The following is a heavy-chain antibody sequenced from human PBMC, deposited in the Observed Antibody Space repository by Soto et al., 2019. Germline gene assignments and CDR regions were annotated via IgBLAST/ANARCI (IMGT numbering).Heavy chain of an antibody. J-gene: IGHJ6*02. Sequence: SVKVSCKASGGTFSSYAISWVRQAPGQGLEWMGGIIPIFGTANYAQKFQGRVTITADESTSTAYMELSSLRSEDTAVYYCAREHDFWSGGSLTGADYYYYGMDVWG. D-gene: IGHD3-3*01. CDR2: IIPIFGTA. V-gene: IGHV1-69*13. CDR3: AREHDFWSGGSLTGADYYYYGMDV. CDR1: GGTFSSYA.